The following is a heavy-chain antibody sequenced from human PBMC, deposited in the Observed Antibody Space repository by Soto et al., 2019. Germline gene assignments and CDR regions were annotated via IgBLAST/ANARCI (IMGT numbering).Heavy chain of an antibody. CDR1: GLTFGDYA. CDR3: TRVPISQGLFDY. J-gene: IGHJ4*02. CDR2: IRSKAQGGTA. D-gene: IGHD2-21*01. Sequence: GGSLRLSCRPSGLTFGDYAMSWVRQAPGKGLEWVGFIRSKAQGGTAQYAASVKGRFIILRDDSKSIAYLRMNSLKTEDAAVYYCTRVPISQGLFDYWGQGTLVTVSS. V-gene: IGHV3-49*04.